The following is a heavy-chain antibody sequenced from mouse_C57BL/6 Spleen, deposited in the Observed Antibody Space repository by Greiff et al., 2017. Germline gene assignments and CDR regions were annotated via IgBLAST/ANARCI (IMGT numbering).Heavy chain of an antibody. CDR1: GFTFSSYG. J-gene: IGHJ3*01. CDR2: ISSGGSYT. Sequence: DVMLVESGGDLVKPGGSLKLSCAASGFTFSSYGMSWVRQTPDKRLAWVATISSGGSYTYYPDRVKGRFTISRDNAKNTLYLKRSSLKSEDTAMYYCARQRIPITTGFAYWGQGTLVTVSA. V-gene: IGHV5-6*02. D-gene: IGHD1-2*01. CDR3: ARQRIPITTGFAY.